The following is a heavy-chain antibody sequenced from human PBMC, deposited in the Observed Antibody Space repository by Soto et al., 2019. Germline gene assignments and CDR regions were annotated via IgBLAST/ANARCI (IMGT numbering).Heavy chain of an antibody. V-gene: IGHV1-58*01. D-gene: IGHD3-10*01. Sequence: GASVKVSCKASGFTFTSSAVQWVRQARGQRLEWIGWIVVGSGNTNYAQKFRERVTITRDMSTSTAYMELSSLRSEDTAVYYCAAGLLWFGELNWFDPWGQGTLVTVSS. CDR2: IVVGSGNT. J-gene: IGHJ5*02. CDR3: AAGLLWFGELNWFDP. CDR1: GFTFTSSA.